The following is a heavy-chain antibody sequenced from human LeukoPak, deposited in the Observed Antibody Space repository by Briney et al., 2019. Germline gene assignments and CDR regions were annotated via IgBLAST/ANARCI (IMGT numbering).Heavy chain of an antibody. CDR2: IKQDGREK. CDR1: GFTFTNYW. D-gene: IGHD2-21*01. J-gene: IGHJ4*02. Sequence: QPGGSLRLSCAASGFTFTNYWMGWVRQAPGKGLEWVANIKQDGREKYYVDSVKGRFTISRDNAKDSLYLQMNSLRVEDTALYYCARLYLDSSLSDFRGQGTLVTVSS. V-gene: IGHV3-7*01. CDR3: ARLYLDSSLSDF.